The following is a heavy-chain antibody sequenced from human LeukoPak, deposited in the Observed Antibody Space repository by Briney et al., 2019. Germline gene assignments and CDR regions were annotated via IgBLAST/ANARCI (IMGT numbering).Heavy chain of an antibody. D-gene: IGHD2-2*02. CDR3: ARQILGYCSSTSCYTEWYFDY. V-gene: IGHV4-4*07. CDR1: GGSISSYY. Sequence: SETLSLTCTVSGGSISSYYWSWIRQPAGKGLEWIGRIYTSGSTNYNPSLKSRVTISVDTSKNQFSLKLSSVTAADTAVYYCARQILGYCSSTSCYTEWYFDYWGQGTLVTVSS. J-gene: IGHJ4*02. CDR2: IYTSGST.